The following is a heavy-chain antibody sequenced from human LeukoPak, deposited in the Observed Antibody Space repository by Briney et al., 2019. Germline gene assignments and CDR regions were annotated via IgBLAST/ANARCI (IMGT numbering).Heavy chain of an antibody. Sequence: ASVKVSCKASGYTFTGYYMHWVRQAPGQGLEWMGWINPNSGGTNYAQKFQGRVTMTRDTSISTAYMELSSLRSEDTAVYYCARGSSSYYYFDYWGQGTLVTVSS. CDR2: INPNSGGT. V-gene: IGHV1-2*02. CDR3: ARGSSSYYYFDY. CDR1: GYTFTGYY. J-gene: IGHJ4*02. D-gene: IGHD6-6*01.